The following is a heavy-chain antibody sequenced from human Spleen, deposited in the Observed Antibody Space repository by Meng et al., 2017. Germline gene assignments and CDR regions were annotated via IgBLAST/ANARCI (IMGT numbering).Heavy chain of an antibody. CDR1: GYSISSGYD. CDR2: IYTSGST. V-gene: IGHV4-4*07. CDR3: ARDAMVRGVATKFDY. J-gene: IGHJ4*02. Sequence: ESLRLSCTVSGYSISSGYDWSWIRQPAGKGLEWIGRIYTSGSTNYNPSLKSRVTMSVDTSKNQFSLKLSSVTAADTAVYYCARDAMVRGVATKFDYWGQGTLVTVSS. D-gene: IGHD3-10*01.